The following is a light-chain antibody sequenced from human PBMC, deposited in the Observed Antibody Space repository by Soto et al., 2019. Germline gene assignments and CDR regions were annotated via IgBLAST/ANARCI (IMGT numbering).Light chain of an antibody. CDR2: DVS. CDR3: YSVRGTTWV. J-gene: IGLJ3*02. Sequence: QSVLTQPAAVSGSPGQSITISCTGTANNYVSWYQQHPGKTPKLMIYDVSNRPSGVSNRFSGSKSGSTASLTISGLQAEDEADYSCYSVRGTTWVFGGGTKLTVL. CDR1: ANNY. V-gene: IGLV2-14*01.